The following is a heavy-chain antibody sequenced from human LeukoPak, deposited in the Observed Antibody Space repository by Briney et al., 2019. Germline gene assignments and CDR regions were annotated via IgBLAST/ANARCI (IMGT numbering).Heavy chain of an antibody. CDR1: GGSISSGDYY. CDR3: ARLGWSTLTFDY. Sequence: SETLPLTCTVSGGSISSGDYYWSWIRQPPGKGLEWIGYIYYSGSTYYNPSLKSRVTISVDTSKNQFSLKLSSVTAADTAVYYCARLGWSTLTFDYWGQGTLVTVSS. V-gene: IGHV4-30-4*01. D-gene: IGHD1-26*01. CDR2: IYYSGST. J-gene: IGHJ4*02.